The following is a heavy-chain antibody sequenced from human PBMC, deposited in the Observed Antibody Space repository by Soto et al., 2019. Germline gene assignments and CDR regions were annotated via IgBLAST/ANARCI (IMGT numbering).Heavy chain of an antibody. CDR3: AKSPPQLLEPYYFDY. Sequence: PGGSLRLSCAASGFTFSSYAMSWVRQAPGKGLEWVSAISGSGGSTYYADSVKGWFTISRDNSKNTLYLQMNSLRAEDTAVYYCAKSPPQLLEPYYFDYWGQGTLVTVSS. CDR2: ISGSGGST. CDR1: GFTFSSYA. D-gene: IGHD2-2*01. V-gene: IGHV3-23*01. J-gene: IGHJ4*02.